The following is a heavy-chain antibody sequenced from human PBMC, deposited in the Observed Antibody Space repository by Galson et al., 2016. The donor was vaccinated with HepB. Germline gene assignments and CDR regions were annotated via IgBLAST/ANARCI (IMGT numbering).Heavy chain of an antibody. CDR1: GFTFSSYG. CDR3: ARNRYSSSWSLVLDY. CDR2: IWYDGSNK. D-gene: IGHD6-13*01. V-gene: IGHV3-33*01. Sequence: SLRLSCAASGFTFSSYGMHWVRQAPGKGLEWVAVIWYDGSNKEHEDSVKGRFTISRDNSKNTLYLQMNSLRVEDTAVYYCARNRYSSSWSLVLDYWGQGTLVTVSS. J-gene: IGHJ4*02.